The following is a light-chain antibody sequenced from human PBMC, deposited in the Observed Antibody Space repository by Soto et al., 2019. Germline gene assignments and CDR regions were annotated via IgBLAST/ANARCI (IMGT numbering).Light chain of an antibody. CDR2: DAS. CDR3: QQYNSYSPRT. V-gene: IGKV1-5*01. CDR1: QSISSW. J-gene: IGKJ1*01. Sequence: DIQMTQSPSTLSASVGDRVTITCRASQSISSWLAWYQQKPGKAPKLLIYDASSLESGVPSRFSGSGSGTEFTLTISSLQPDDFATYYCQQYNSYSPRTFGQGT.